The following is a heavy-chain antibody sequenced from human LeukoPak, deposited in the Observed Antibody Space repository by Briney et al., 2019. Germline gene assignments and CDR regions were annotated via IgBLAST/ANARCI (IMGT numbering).Heavy chain of an antibody. CDR2: IHYSGST. D-gene: IGHD6-19*01. V-gene: IGHV4-59*01. CDR3: AKASSGWYGLFDS. CDR1: GGSNY. Sequence: SETLSLTCTVSGGSNYWSWIRQPPGKGLEWIAYIHYSGSTNYIPSLKSRVTISIDTSKNQFSLKLSSVTAADTAVYYCAKASSGWYGLFDSWGQGTLVTVSS. J-gene: IGHJ4*02.